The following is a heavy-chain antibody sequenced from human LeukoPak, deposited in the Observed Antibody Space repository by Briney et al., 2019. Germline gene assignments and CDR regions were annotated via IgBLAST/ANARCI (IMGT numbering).Heavy chain of an antibody. CDR1: GLTFSSYG. Sequence: GGSLRLSCAASGLTFSSYGMHWVRQAPGKGLEWVAFIRYDGSNKYYADSVKGRFTISRDNSKNTLYLQMNSLRAEDTAVYYCAKDYYDSSGYYYDYWGQGTLVTVSS. D-gene: IGHD3-22*01. CDR2: IRYDGSNK. V-gene: IGHV3-30*02. CDR3: AKDYYDSSGYYYDY. J-gene: IGHJ4*02.